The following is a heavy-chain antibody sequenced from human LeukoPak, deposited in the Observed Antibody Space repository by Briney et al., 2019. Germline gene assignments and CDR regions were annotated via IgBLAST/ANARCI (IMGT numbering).Heavy chain of an antibody. V-gene: IGHV3-7*01. CDR2: IKPVGSEK. CDR3: ARDRRVGAAAAGAHN. J-gene: IGHJ4*02. D-gene: IGHD6-13*01. CDR1: GFTFSRHW. Sequence: PGRSLRLSCAASGFTFSRHWMSWVRQAPGKWMEWVANIKPVGSEKYYVDSVTGRLSISRDNAKNSLDQQMNSLRAEDTAVYYCARDRRVGAAAAGAHNWGQATVVTVSS.